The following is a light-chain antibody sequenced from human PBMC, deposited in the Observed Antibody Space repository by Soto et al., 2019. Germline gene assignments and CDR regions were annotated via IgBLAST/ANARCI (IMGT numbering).Light chain of an antibody. J-gene: IGLJ1*01. CDR2: DVS. V-gene: IGLV2-11*01. CDR3: CSYAGSYTLYV. CDR1: SSDVGGYNY. Sequence: QSALTQPRSVSGSPGQSVTISCTGTSSDVGGYNYVSWYQQHPGKAPNVMIYDVSKRPSGVPVRFSGSKSGNTASLTISGLQAEDEADYYCCSYAGSYTLYVFGIGTKVTVL.